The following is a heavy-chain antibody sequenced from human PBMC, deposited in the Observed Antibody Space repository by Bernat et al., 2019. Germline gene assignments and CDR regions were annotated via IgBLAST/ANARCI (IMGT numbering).Heavy chain of an antibody. D-gene: IGHD3-22*01. Sequence: EVQLVESGGGLVQPGGSLKLSCAASGFTFSGSAMHWVRQASGKGLEWVGRIRSKANSYATAYAASVKGRFTISRDNAQNSLYLQMNSLRDEDTAVYYCARDTYYESSGFYPYWGQGTLVTVSS. J-gene: IGHJ4*02. V-gene: IGHV3-73*02. CDR2: IRSKANSYAT. CDR3: ARDTYYESSGFYPY. CDR1: GFTFSGSA.